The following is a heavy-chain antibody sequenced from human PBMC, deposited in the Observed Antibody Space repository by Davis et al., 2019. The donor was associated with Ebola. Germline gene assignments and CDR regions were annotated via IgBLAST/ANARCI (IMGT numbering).Heavy chain of an antibody. V-gene: IGHV3-21*04. CDR1: GFTFSSYS. J-gene: IGHJ4*02. Sequence: PGGSLRLSCAASGFTFSSYSMNWVRQAPGKGLEWVSSISSSSSYIYYADSVKGRFTISRDNAKNSLYLQMNSLRAEDTAVYYCAKDTLRFRNYNRPLDYWGQGTLVTVSA. CDR2: ISSSSSYI. D-gene: IGHD1-7*01. CDR3: AKDTLRFRNYNRPLDY.